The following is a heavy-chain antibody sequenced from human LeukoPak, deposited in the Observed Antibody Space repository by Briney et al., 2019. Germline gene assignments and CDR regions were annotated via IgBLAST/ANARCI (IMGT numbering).Heavy chain of an antibody. Sequence: AGGSLRLSCAASGFTFSSYDMHWVRQATGKGLEWVSATGTAGDTYYPGSVKGRFTISRENAKNSLYLQMNSLRAGDTAVYYCARGGQQLGEFDCWGQGTLVTVSS. J-gene: IGHJ4*02. CDR2: TGTAGDT. CDR3: ARGGQQLGEFDC. D-gene: IGHD6-13*01. V-gene: IGHV3-13*01. CDR1: GFTFSSYD.